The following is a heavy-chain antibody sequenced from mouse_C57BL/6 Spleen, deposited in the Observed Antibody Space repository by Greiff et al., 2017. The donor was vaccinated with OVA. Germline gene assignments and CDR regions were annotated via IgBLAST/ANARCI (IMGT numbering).Heavy chain of an antibody. Sequence: EVQLQQSGTVLARPGASVKMSCKTSGYTFTSYWMHWVKQRPGQGLEWIGAIYPGNSDTSYNQKFKGKAKLTAVTSASTAYMELSSLSNEDSAVYYCTRSGDYYGERTGAMDYWGQGTSVTVSS. V-gene: IGHV1-5*01. J-gene: IGHJ4*01. CDR1: GYTFTSYW. CDR3: TRSGDYYGERTGAMDY. CDR2: IYPGNSDT. D-gene: IGHD1-1*01.